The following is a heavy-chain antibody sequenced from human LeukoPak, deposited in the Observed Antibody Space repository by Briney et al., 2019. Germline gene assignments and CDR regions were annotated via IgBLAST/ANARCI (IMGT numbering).Heavy chain of an antibody. CDR1: GGSFSGYY. Sequence: SETLSLTCAVYGGSFSGYYWSWIRQPPGKGLEWIGEISHSGSTNYNPSLKSRVTISVDTSKNQFSLKLSSVTAADTAVYYCARGYGGSSYNWFDPWGQGTLVTVSS. D-gene: IGHD4-23*01. CDR2: ISHSGST. V-gene: IGHV4-34*01. J-gene: IGHJ5*02. CDR3: ARGYGGSSYNWFDP.